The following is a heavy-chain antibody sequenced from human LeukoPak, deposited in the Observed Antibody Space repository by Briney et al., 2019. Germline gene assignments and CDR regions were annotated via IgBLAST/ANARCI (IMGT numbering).Heavy chain of an antibody. J-gene: IGHJ5*02. V-gene: IGHV1-69*05. CDR2: IIPIFGTA. CDR1: GGTFSSYA. CDR3: ATTFGYSSSWYGGENWFDP. Sequence: SVKVSCKASGGTFSSYAISWVRQAPGQGLEWMGGIIPIFGTANYAQKLQGRVTMTTDTSTSTAYMELRSLRSDDTAVYYCATTFGYSSSWYGGENWFDPWGQGTLVTVSS. D-gene: IGHD6-13*01.